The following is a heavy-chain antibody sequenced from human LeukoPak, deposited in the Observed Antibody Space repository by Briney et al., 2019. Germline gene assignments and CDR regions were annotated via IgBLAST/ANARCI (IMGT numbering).Heavy chain of an antibody. D-gene: IGHD1-26*01. J-gene: IGHJ4*02. CDR3: AKDRRSLVGPTNFDY. V-gene: IGHV3-48*01. Sequence: GGSLRLSCAASRFTFSSYRMDWVRQAPGKGLEWVSYISSSTRTIYYADSVKGRFTVSRDNDKNSLYLHMNSLRAEDTAVYYCAKDRRSLVGPTNFDYWGQGTPVTVSS. CDR2: ISSSTRTI. CDR1: RFTFSSYR.